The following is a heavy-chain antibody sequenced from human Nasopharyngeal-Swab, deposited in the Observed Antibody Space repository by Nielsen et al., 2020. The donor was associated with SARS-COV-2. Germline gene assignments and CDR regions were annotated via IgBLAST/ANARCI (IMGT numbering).Heavy chain of an antibody. J-gene: IGHJ6*02. CDR1: GYSFTSYW. Sequence: GESLKISCKGSGYSFTSYWIAWVRQMPGKGLEGMGIIYPRDSDTRYSPSFQGQVTISADKSIRTAYLQWSSLKASDTAMYYCVRPEGVATSFKYYFQYGMDVWGQGTMVTVSS. CDR2: IYPRDSDT. V-gene: IGHV5-51*01. CDR3: VRPEGVATSFKYYFQYGMDV. D-gene: IGHD5-12*01.